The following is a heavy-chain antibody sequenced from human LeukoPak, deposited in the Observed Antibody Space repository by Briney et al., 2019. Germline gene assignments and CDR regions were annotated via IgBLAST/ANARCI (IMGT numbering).Heavy chain of an antibody. CDR1: GYTFTSYG. J-gene: IGHJ5*02. Sequence: WASVRVSCKASGYTFTSYGISWVRQAPGQGLEWMGWISAYNGNTNYAQKLQGRVTMTTDTSTSTAYMELRSLRSDDTAVYYCARERGYDILTGYCWFDPWGQGTLVTVSS. CDR2: ISAYNGNT. V-gene: IGHV1-18*01. CDR3: ARERGYDILTGYCWFDP. D-gene: IGHD3-9*01.